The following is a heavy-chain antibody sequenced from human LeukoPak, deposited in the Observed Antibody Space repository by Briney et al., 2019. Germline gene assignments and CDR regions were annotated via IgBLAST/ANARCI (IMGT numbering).Heavy chain of an antibody. Sequence: GASVKVSCKASGYTFTGYYMHWVRQAPGQGLEWMGWINPNSGGTNYAQKFQGRVTMTRDTSVSTAYMELSRLRSDDTAVYYCARVPGSKTWFDYWGQGTLVTVSS. J-gene: IGHJ4*02. CDR1: GYTFTGYY. V-gene: IGHV1-2*02. D-gene: IGHD3-10*01. CDR2: INPNSGGT. CDR3: ARVPGSKTWFDY.